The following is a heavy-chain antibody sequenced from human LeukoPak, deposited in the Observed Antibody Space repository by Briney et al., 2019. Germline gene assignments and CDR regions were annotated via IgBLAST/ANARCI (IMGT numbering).Heavy chain of an antibody. CDR3: ARASLRFLEGDYYYYYMDV. J-gene: IGHJ6*03. Sequence: GASVKVSCKASGGTFSSYAISWVRQAHGQGLEWMGGIIPIFGTANYAQKFQGRVTITTDESTSTAYMELSSLRSEDTAVYYCARASLRFLEGDYYYYYMDVWGKGTTVTVSS. D-gene: IGHD3-3*01. CDR2: IIPIFGTA. CDR1: GGTFSSYA. V-gene: IGHV1-69*05.